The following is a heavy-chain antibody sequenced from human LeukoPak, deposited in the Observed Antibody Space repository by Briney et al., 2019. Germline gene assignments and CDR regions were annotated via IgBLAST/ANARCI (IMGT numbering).Heavy chain of an antibody. J-gene: IGHJ6*03. CDR1: GFTFSSYE. Sequence: GGSLRLSCAASGFTFSSYEMNWVRQAPGKGLEWASYISSSGSTIYYADSVKGRFTVSRDNAKNSLYLQMHSLRAEDTAVYYCARNKLGISEKYMDVWGKGTTVTISS. D-gene: IGHD7-27*01. CDR2: ISSSGSTI. CDR3: ARNKLGISEKYMDV. V-gene: IGHV3-48*03.